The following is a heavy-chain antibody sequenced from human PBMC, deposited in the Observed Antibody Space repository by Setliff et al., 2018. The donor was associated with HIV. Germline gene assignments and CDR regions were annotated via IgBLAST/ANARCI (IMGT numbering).Heavy chain of an antibody. J-gene: IGHJ1*01. V-gene: IGHV4-59*11. D-gene: IGHD6-13*01. CDR3: AGIIATPGAT. Sequence: PSETLSLTCSVSGGSISSHYWNWIRQAPGKGLEWIGTMYFSGNARISPFFKSRVTISVDTSKNQFSLILSSVTAADTAVYYCAGIIATPGATWGQGTLVTVSS. CDR2: MYFSGNA. CDR1: GGSISSHY.